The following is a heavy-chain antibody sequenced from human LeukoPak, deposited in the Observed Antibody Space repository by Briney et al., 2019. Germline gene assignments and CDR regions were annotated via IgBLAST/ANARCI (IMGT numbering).Heavy chain of an antibody. Sequence: SETLSLTCAVYGGSFSGYYWSWIRQPPGKGLEWIGEINHSGSTNYNPSLKSRVTISVDTSKNQFSPKLSSVTAADTAVYYCARGDPAMVNSYYDYWGQGTLVTVSS. CDR2: INHSGST. CDR3: ARGDPAMVNSYYDY. D-gene: IGHD5-18*01. V-gene: IGHV4-34*01. CDR1: GGSFSGYY. J-gene: IGHJ4*02.